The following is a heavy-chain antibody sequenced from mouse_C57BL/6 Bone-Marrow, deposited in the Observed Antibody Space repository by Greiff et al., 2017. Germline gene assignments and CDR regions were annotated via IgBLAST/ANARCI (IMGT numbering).Heavy chain of an antibody. V-gene: IGHV3-6*01. J-gene: IGHJ4*01. D-gene: IGHD1-1*01. CDR1: GYSITSGYY. CDR3: ARDDYGSRYYAMDY. CDR2: ISYDGSN. Sequence: VQLQQSGPGLVKPSQSLSLTCSVTGYSITSGYYWNWIRQFPGNKLEWMGYISYDGSNNYNPSLKNRISITRDTSKNQFFLKLNSVTTEDTATYYCARDDYGSRYYAMDYWGQGTSVTVSS.